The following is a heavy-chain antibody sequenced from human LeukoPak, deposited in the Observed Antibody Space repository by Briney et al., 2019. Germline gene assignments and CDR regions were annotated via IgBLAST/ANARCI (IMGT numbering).Heavy chain of an antibody. V-gene: IGHV3-7*03. J-gene: IGHJ4*02. CDR1: GFTFSNYW. D-gene: IGHD3-10*01. CDR2: ISQDGSGK. Sequence: GGSLRLSCGASGFTFSNYWMSWVRQAPGKGLEWVINISQDGSGKNYADSVEGRFTISRDNAKNSLYLQMNSLRAEDTAVYYCAKDYYYGSGSYPSDYWGQGTLVTASS. CDR3: AKDYYYGSGSYPSDY.